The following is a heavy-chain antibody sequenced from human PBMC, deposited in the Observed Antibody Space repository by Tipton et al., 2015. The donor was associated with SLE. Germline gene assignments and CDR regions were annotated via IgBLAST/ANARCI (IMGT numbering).Heavy chain of an antibody. CDR1: GGSISSSNW. CDR2: IYHSGST. J-gene: IGHJ6*02. CDR3: ARDSYGSSFGMDV. Sequence: TLSLTCAVSGGSISSSNWWSWVRQPPGKGLEWIGEIYHSGSTYYNPSLKSRVTISVDTSKNQFSLKLSSVTAADTAVYYCARDSYGSSFGMDVWGQGTTVTVSS. D-gene: IGHD5-18*01. V-gene: IGHV4-4*02.